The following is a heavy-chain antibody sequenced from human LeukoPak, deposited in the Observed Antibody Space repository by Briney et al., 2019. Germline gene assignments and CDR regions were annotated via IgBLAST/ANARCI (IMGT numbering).Heavy chain of an antibody. CDR1: GGTFSGYY. CDR2: INPGGST. D-gene: IGHD1-26*01. CDR3: ARRRGTYYMDV. Sequence: PSETLSLICAVYGGTFSGYYWSWIRQSPGKGLEWIGEINPGGSTNYNPSLKSRVTISVDTSKNQFSLKLSSVTAADTAVYYCARRRGTYYMDVWGKGTTVTVSS. J-gene: IGHJ6*03. V-gene: IGHV4-34*01.